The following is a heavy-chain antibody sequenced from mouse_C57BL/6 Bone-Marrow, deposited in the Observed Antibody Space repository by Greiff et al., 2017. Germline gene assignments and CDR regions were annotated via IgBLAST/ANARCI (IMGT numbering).Heavy chain of an antibody. Sequence: QVHVKQPGAELVKPGASVKLSCKASGYTFTSYWMHWVKQRPGQGLEWIGMIHPNSGSTNYNEKFKSKATLTVDKSSSTAYMQLSSLTSEDSAVYYCARRGGWYFDVWGTGTTVTVSS. CDR2: IHPNSGST. CDR3: ARRGGWYFDV. V-gene: IGHV1-64*01. CDR1: GYTFTSYW. J-gene: IGHJ1*03.